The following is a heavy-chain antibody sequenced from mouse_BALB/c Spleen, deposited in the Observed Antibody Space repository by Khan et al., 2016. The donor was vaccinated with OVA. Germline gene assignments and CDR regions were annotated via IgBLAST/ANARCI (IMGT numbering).Heavy chain of an antibody. V-gene: IGHV3-2*02. J-gene: IGHJ2*01. Sequence: VQLQQSGPGLVKPSQSLSLTCTVTGYSITSDYAWNWIRQFPGNKLEWMGYISYSGRTSYNPSLNSRISITRDTSKNQFFLQLNSVTTEDTATXYCARSVTITTVVATDFDYWGQGTTLTVSS. D-gene: IGHD1-1*01. CDR2: ISYSGRT. CDR3: ARSVTITTVVATDFDY. CDR1: GYSITSDYA.